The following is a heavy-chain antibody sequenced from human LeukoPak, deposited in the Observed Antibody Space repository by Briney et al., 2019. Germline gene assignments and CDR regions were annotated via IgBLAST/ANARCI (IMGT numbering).Heavy chain of an antibody. J-gene: IGHJ4*02. CDR3: ARSAVDTADFDY. CDR1: GGSISNYY. V-gene: IGHV4-4*07. D-gene: IGHD3-22*01. CDR2: IPSSGST. Sequence: SETLSLTCTVSGGSISNYYWSWIRQPGGRGLEWIGRIPSSGSTNYNPSLRSRVTMSIDTSTNQFSLKLSSVTAADTAVFYCARSAVDTADFDYWGQGTLVTVSS.